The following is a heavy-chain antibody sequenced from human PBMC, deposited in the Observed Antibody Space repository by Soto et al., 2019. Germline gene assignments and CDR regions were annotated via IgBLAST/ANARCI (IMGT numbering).Heavy chain of an antibody. V-gene: IGHV4-39*01. D-gene: IGHD6-19*01. J-gene: IGHJ5*02. CDR1: GGSISSSSYY. CDR3: ARRRSGWPGVWFDP. CDR2: IYYSGIT. Sequence: NPSETLSLTCTVSGGSISSSSYYWGWIRQPPGKGLEWIGSIYYSGITYYNPSLKSRVTISVDTSKNQFSLKLSSVTVADTAVYYCARRRSGWPGVWFDPWGQGTLVTVSS.